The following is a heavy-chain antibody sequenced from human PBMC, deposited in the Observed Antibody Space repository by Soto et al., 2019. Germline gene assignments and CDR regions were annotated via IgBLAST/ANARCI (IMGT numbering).Heavy chain of an antibody. CDR2: IYYSGST. V-gene: IGHV4-59*01. CDR1: GGSISSYY. Sequence: SETLSLTCTVSGGSISSYYWSWIRQPPGKGLEWIGYIYYSGSTNYNPSLKSRVTISVDTSKNQFSLKLSSVTAADTAVYYCARGAYDYVWGSYRPSGMDVWGQGPTVT. D-gene: IGHD3-16*02. CDR3: ARGAYDYVWGSYRPSGMDV. J-gene: IGHJ6*02.